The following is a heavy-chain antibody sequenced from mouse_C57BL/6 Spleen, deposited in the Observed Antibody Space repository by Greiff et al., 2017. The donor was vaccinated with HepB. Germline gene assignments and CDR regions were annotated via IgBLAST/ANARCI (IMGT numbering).Heavy chain of an antibody. CDR3: ARGERSYDYDWFAY. D-gene: IGHD2-4*01. Sequence: QVHVKQPGTELVKPGASVKLSCKASGYTFTSYWMHWVKQRPGQGLEWIGNINPSNGGTNYNEKFKSKATLTVDKSSSTAYMQLSSLTSEDSAVYYCARGERSYDYDWFAYWGQGTLVTVSA. J-gene: IGHJ3*01. V-gene: IGHV1-53*01. CDR2: INPSNGGT. CDR1: GYTFTSYW.